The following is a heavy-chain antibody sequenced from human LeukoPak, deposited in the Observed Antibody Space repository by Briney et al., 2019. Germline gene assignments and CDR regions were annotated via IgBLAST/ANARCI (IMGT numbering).Heavy chain of an antibody. CDR1: GFTFSSYA. Sequence: GGSLRLSCAASGFTFSSYAMSWVRQAPGKGLEWVGRIKSKTDGGTTDYAAPVKGRFTISRDDSKNTLYLQMNSLKTEDTAVYYCTTEIAVAGYDYWGQGTLVTVSS. CDR2: IKSKTDGGTT. D-gene: IGHD6-19*01. J-gene: IGHJ4*02. V-gene: IGHV3-15*01. CDR3: TTEIAVAGYDY.